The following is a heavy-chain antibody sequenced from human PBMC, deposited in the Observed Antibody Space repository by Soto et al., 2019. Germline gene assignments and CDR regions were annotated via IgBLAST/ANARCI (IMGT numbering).Heavy chain of an antibody. CDR1: GFTFSSYG. J-gene: IGHJ3*01. V-gene: IGHV3-33*01. Sequence: GGSLRLSCAASGFTFSSYGMHWVRQAPGKGLEWVAVIWYDGSNKYYADSVKGRFTISRDNSKNTLYLQMNSLRAEDTAVYYCARAPYYYATDLWGQGTMVTVSS. CDR2: IWYDGSNK. CDR3: ARAPYYYATDL. D-gene: IGHD3-10*01.